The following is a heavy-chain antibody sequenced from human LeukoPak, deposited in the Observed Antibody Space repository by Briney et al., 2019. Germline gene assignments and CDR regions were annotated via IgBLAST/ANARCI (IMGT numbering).Heavy chain of an antibody. Sequence: SVKVSCKASGGTFSSYAISWVRQAPGQGLEWMGGIIPIFGTANYAQKFQGRVTITADESTSTAYMELSSLRSEDTAVYYCASPPRFDSSGYFDYWGQGTLVTVSS. V-gene: IGHV1-69*13. D-gene: IGHD3-22*01. CDR2: IIPIFGTA. CDR1: GGTFSSYA. J-gene: IGHJ4*02. CDR3: ASPPRFDSSGYFDY.